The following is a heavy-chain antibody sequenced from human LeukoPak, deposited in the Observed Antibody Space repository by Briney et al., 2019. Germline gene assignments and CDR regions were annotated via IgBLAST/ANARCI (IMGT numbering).Heavy chain of an antibody. CDR1: GFTFDDYG. Sequence: PGGSLRLFCAASGFTFDDYGMHWVRQAPGKGLEWVSLISGDGGNTYYADSVKGRFTISRDNSKSSLYLQMNSLRTEDTALYYCAKGGLGRTVMAHLDYWGQGTLVTVSS. D-gene: IGHD5-18*01. V-gene: IGHV3-43*02. CDR2: ISGDGGNT. CDR3: AKGGLGRTVMAHLDY. J-gene: IGHJ4*02.